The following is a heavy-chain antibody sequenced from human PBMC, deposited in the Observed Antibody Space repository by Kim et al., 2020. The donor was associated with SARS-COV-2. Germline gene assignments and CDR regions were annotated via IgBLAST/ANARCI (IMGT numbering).Heavy chain of an antibody. CDR3: ARGYCSTTTCSRLPFDY. CDR2: LYAGGSA. CDR1: GFSVSSNY. Sequence: GGSLRLSCAASGFSVSSNYLSWVRQTPGKGLEWVSFLYAGGSAHYADSVKGRFTVSRDDSKNTLYLQMDNLRADDTAVYYCARGYCSTTTCSRLPFDYWG. J-gene: IGHJ4*01. V-gene: IGHV3-53*01. D-gene: IGHD2-2*01.